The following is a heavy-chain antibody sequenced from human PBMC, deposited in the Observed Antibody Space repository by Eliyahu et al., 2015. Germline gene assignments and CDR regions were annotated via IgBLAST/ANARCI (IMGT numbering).Heavy chain of an antibody. CDR1: XFTFSXYV. CDR2: ISGSGGST. D-gene: IGHD3-22*01. Sequence: EVQLLESGGGLVQPGGSLRLSCAASXFTFSXYVMXXVRQAPGKGLEWVSVISGSGGSTYYADSVKGRFTISRDNSKNTLYLQMNSLRAEDTAVYYCAKDRSAYYVTTGGFDYWGQGTLVTVSS. V-gene: IGHV3-23*01. J-gene: IGHJ4*02. CDR3: AKDRSAYYVTTGGFDY.